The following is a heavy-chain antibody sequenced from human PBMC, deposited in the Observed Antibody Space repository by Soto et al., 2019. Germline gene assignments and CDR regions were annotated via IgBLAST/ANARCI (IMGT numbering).Heavy chain of an antibody. J-gene: IGHJ6*03. D-gene: IGHD5-12*01. CDR1: GFTFSSYS. CDR2: ISSSSSTI. CDR3: APGYDTSYMDV. Sequence: GGSLRLSCAASGFTFSSYSMNWVRQAPGKGLEWVSYISSSSSTIYYADSVKGRFTISRDNAKNSLYLQMNSLRAEDTAVYYCAPGYDTSYMDVCGKGTTVTVSS. V-gene: IGHV3-48*01.